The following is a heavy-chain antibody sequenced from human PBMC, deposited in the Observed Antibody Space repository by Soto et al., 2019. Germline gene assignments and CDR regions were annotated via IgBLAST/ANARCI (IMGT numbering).Heavy chain of an antibody. CDR2: IDTAGKT. V-gene: IGHV3-13*01. Sequence: GGSLRLSCAASGFTFSSYDMHCVRQVIGKGLEWVSGIDTAGKTYYPGSVKGRFTISRENAKNSLYLQMNSLRAGDTAVYYCARGFGSGRPKLFEYWGQATLVTVSS. CDR1: GFTFSSYD. CDR3: ARGFGSGRPKLFEY. J-gene: IGHJ4*02. D-gene: IGHD3-10*01.